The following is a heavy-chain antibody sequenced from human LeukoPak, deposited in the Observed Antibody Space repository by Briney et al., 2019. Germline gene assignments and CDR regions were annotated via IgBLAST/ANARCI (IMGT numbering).Heavy chain of an antibody. J-gene: IGHJ6*02. Sequence: GGSLRLSCAASGFTFSSYGMHWVRQAPGKGLEWVAVISYGGSNKYYADSVKGRFTISRDNSKNTLYLQMNSLRAEDTAVYYCAKVGRSDYYGMDVWGQGTTVTVSS. CDR2: ISYGGSNK. CDR1: GFTFSSYG. V-gene: IGHV3-30*18. D-gene: IGHD3-10*01. CDR3: AKVGRSDYYGMDV.